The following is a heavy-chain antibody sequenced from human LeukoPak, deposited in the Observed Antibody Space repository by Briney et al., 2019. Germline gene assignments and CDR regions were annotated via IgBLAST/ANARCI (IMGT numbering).Heavy chain of an antibody. J-gene: IGHJ4*02. CDR1: GFTFSSYE. Sequence: GGSLRLSCVGSGFTFSSYEMNWVRQAPGKGLEWVSAISSSGSTIYYADSVKGRFTISRDNAKNSLYLQMSGLRAEDTAVYYCASRPPEGDIVVMVFDYWSQGTQVTVSS. V-gene: IGHV3-48*03. CDR3: ASRPPEGDIVVMVFDY. D-gene: IGHD2-8*01. CDR2: ISSSGSTI.